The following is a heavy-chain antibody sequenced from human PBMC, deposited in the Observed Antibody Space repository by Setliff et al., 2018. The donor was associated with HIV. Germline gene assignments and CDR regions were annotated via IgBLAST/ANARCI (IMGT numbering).Heavy chain of an antibody. D-gene: IGHD3-10*01. J-gene: IGHJ5*02. Sequence: ASVKVSCKASGYTFTGYYMHWVRQAPGQGLEWMGRINPNSGGTNYAQKFQGRATMTRDTSISTAYMELSRLRSDDTAVYYCARDVTGASGWFDPWGQGTLVTVSS. V-gene: IGHV1-2*06. CDR1: GYTFTGYY. CDR3: ARDVTGASGWFDP. CDR2: INPNSGGT.